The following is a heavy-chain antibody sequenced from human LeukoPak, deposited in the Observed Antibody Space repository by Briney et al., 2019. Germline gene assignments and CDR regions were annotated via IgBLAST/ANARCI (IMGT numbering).Heavy chain of an antibody. CDR2: IKQDGSEK. CDR3: ARAFGGGFDY. V-gene: IGHV3-7*01. D-gene: IGHD3-16*01. CDR1: GFTFSSYC. J-gene: IGHJ4*02. Sequence: GGSLRLSCEGSGFTFSSYCMAWVRQAPGKGLEWVAKIKQDGSEKYYLDSVKGRFTISRDNAKNSLSLQMNSLRAEDTAVYYCARAFGGGFDYWGQGTLVTVSS.